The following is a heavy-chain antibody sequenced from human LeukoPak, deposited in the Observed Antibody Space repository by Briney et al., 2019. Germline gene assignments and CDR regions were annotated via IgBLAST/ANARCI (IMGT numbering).Heavy chain of an antibody. CDR2: ISSSSSTI. J-gene: IGHJ4*02. CDR3: ARDRSSGYSYTTDY. CDR1: GFTFSNYN. V-gene: IGHV3-48*01. Sequence: GGSLRLSCAASGFTFSNYNMNWVRQAPGKGLEWVSYISSSSSTIYYADSVKGRFTISRDNAKNSLYLQMNSLRPEDTAVYYCARDRSSGYSYTTDYCGQGTLVTVSS. D-gene: IGHD3-22*01.